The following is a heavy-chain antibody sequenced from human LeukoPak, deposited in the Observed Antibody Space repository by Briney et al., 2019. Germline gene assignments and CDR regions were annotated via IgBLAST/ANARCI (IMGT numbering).Heavy chain of an antibody. D-gene: IGHD6-13*01. V-gene: IGHV3-48*04. CDR2: ISSSSSTI. J-gene: IGHJ4*02. CDR1: GFTFSSYS. CDR3: ARVGRAAAGTIDY. Sequence: GGSLRLSCAASGFTFSSYSMNWVRQAPGKGLEWVSYISSSSSTIYYADSVKGRFTISRDNAKNSLYLQMNSLRAEDTAVYYCARVGRAAAGTIDYWGQGTLVTVSS.